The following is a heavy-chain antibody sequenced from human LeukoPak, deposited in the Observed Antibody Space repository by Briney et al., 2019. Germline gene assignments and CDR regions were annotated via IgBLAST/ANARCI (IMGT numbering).Heavy chain of an antibody. Sequence: PGGSLRLSCAASGFTFSSYEMNWVRQAPGKGLEWVSYISSSGSTIYYADSVKGRFTISRDNAKNSLYLQMNSLRAEDTAVYYCARVAMGKVFDYWGQGTLVTVSS. J-gene: IGHJ4*02. D-gene: IGHD5-18*01. CDR1: GFTFSSYE. CDR3: ARVAMGKVFDY. V-gene: IGHV3-48*03. CDR2: ISSSGSTI.